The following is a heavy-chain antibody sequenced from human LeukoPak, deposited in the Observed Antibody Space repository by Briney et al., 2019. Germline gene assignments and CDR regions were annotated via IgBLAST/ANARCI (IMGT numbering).Heavy chain of an antibody. Sequence: GGSLRLSCAASGFTFSSSWMHWVRQAPGKGLVWVSRINSDGSSTTYADSVKGRFTISRDNAKNTLYLQMNSLRAEDTAVYYCARVQYYGSGSYYNWFDPWGQGTLVTVSS. D-gene: IGHD3-10*01. J-gene: IGHJ5*02. CDR1: GFTFSSSW. V-gene: IGHV3-74*01. CDR2: INSDGSST. CDR3: ARVQYYGSGSYYNWFDP.